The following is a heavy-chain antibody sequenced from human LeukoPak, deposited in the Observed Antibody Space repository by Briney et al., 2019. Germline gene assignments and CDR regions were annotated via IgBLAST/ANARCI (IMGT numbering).Heavy chain of an antibody. V-gene: IGHV3-23*01. CDR3: AKTPRLYGSGSYYNW. J-gene: IGHJ4*02. D-gene: IGHD3-10*01. CDR1: GFTFSSYA. Sequence: GGSLRLSCAASGFTFSSYAMSWVRQAPGKGLEWVSAISGSGGGTYYADSVKGRFTISRDNSKNTLYLQMNSLRAEDTAVYYCAKTPRLYGSGSYYNWWGQGTLVTVSS. CDR2: ISGSGGGT.